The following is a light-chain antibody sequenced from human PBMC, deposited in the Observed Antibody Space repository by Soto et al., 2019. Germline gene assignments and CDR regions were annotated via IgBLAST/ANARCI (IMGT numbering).Light chain of an antibody. CDR3: QQSYSSPPT. J-gene: IGKJ1*01. CDR2: DAS. V-gene: IGKV1-39*01. Sequence: DIQLTQSHSTLSASLLERIPIXFRASQSISGWLAWYQQKPGKAPKLLIYDASSLESGVPSRFSGSGSGTDFTLTISSLQPEDFATYYCQQSYSSPPTFGQGTKVDTK. CDR1: QSISGW.